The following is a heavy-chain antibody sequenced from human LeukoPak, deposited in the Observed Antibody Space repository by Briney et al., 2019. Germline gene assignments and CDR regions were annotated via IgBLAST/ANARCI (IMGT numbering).Heavy chain of an antibody. CDR3: ARIDSKSYYFDY. J-gene: IGHJ4*02. V-gene: IGHV3-7*01. CDR1: GFTFSSYW. D-gene: IGHD3-22*01. CDR2: IKLDGSEK. Sequence: PGGSLGLSCAASGFTFSSYWMSWVRQAPGKGLEWVANIKLDGSEKYYVDSVKGRFTISRDSAKNSLYLQMNSLRAEDTAVYYCARIDSKSYYFDYWGQGTLVTVSS.